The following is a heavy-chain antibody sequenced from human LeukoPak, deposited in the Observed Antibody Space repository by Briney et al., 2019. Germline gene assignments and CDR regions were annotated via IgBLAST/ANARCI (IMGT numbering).Heavy chain of an antibody. V-gene: IGHV3-74*01. J-gene: IGHJ3*02. D-gene: IGHD3-10*01. CDR1: GFTFSSYW. CDR2: INTDGSST. Sequence: PGGSLSLSCAASGFTFSSYWMHWVRHAPGKGLVWVSRINTDGSSTSYADSVKGRFTISRDNAKNTLYLQMNSLRAEDTAVYYCARSLWFGELVAFDIWGQGTMVTVSS. CDR3: ARSLWFGELVAFDI.